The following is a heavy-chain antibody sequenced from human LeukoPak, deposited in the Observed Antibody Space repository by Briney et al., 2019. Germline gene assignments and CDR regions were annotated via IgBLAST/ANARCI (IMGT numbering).Heavy chain of an antibody. CDR3: ARASTTAFDY. CDR2: ISGSGGST. CDR1: GFTFNDYA. J-gene: IGHJ4*02. V-gene: IGHV3-23*01. Sequence: GGPLRLSCAASGFTFNDYAMSWVRQDPGKGLEWVSAISGSGGSTYYTDSVKGRFTISRDNSKSTLYLQMGSLRAEDMAVYYCARASTTAFDYWGQGTLVTVSS. D-gene: IGHD4-11*01.